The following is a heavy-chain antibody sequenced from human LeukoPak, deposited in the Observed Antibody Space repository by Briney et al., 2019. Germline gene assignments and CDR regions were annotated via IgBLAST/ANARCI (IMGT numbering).Heavy chain of an antibody. D-gene: IGHD1-26*01. Sequence: ASVKVSCKASGYTFTSYGISWVRQAPGQGLEWMGWISAYNGNTNYAQKLQGRVTMTTDTSTSTAYMELRSLRSDDTAVYYCAKDQSGSYYHGLYFDYWGQGTLVTVSS. CDR3: AKDQSGSYYHGLYFDY. V-gene: IGHV1-18*01. J-gene: IGHJ4*02. CDR2: ISAYNGNT. CDR1: GYTFTSYG.